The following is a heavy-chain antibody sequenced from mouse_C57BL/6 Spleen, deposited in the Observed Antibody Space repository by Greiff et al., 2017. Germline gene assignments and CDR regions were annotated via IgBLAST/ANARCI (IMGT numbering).Heavy chain of an antibody. J-gene: IGHJ1*03. V-gene: IGHV5-16*01. CDR3: ARAYGSSLYWYFDV. D-gene: IGHD1-1*01. Sequence: EVHLVESEGGLVQPGSSMKLSCTASGFTFSDYYMAWVRQVPEKGLEWVANINYDGSSTYYLDSLKSRFIISRDNAKNILYLQMSSLKSEDTATYYCARAYGSSLYWYFDVWGTGTTVTVSS. CDR1: GFTFSDYY. CDR2: INYDGSST.